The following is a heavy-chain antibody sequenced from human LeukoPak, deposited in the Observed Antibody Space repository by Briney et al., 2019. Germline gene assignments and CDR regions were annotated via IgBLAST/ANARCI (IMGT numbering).Heavy chain of an antibody. D-gene: IGHD3-22*01. J-gene: IGHJ4*02. CDR1: GFTFSSYW. V-gene: IGHV3-23*01. CDR3: AKSDSSGYSGFN. Sequence: PGGSLRLSCAASGFTFSSYWMSWVRQAPGKGLEWVSAISGSGGSTYYADSVKGRFTISRDNSKNTLYLQMNSLRAEDTAVYYCAKSDSSGYSGFNWGQGTLVTVSS. CDR2: ISGSGGST.